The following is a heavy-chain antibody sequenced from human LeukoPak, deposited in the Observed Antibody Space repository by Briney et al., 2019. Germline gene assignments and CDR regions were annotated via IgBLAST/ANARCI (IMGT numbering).Heavy chain of an antibody. CDR1: GGSISSYY. CDR2: IYHSGST. D-gene: IGHD3-3*01. Sequence: SETLSLTCTVSGGSISSYYWSWIRQPPGKGLEWIGSIYHSGSTYYNPSLKSRVTISVDTSKNQFSLKLSSVTAADTAVYYCARVLDFGAPLGYWGQGTLVTVSS. J-gene: IGHJ4*02. CDR3: ARVLDFGAPLGY. V-gene: IGHV4-38-2*02.